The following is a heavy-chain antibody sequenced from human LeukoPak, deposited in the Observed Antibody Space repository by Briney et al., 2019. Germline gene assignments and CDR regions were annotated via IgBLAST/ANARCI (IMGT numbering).Heavy chain of an antibody. Sequence: SETLSLTCTVSGGSISSHYWSWIRQPAGKGLEWFGRIYSSGTTNYNPSLKSRVTMSVDTSKNQFSLKLSSVTAADTAAYYCARASYSGNRYFDLWGRGTLVTVSS. CDR2: IYSSGTT. CDR3: ARASYSGNRYFDL. CDR1: GGSISSHY. J-gene: IGHJ2*01. V-gene: IGHV4-4*07. D-gene: IGHD3-10*01.